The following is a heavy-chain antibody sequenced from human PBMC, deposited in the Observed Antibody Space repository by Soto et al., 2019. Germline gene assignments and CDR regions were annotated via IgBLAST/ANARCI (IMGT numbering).Heavy chain of an antibody. CDR3: ARGWRTVTN. J-gene: IGHJ4*02. CDR1: GGSFSGYY. V-gene: IGHV4-34*01. CDR2: INNSGST. Sequence: QVQLQQWGAGLLKPSETLSLTCAVYGGSFSGYYWCWICHPPGKGLGWIGVINNSGSTNYNPSLKSRVTISVDPSKNQFSLKLSSVTAADTAVYYCARGWRTVTNWGQGTLVTVSS. D-gene: IGHD4-4*01.